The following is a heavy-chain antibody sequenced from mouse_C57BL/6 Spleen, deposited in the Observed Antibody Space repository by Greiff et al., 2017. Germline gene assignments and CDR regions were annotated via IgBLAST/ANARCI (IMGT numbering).Heavy chain of an antibody. Sequence: VQLQQSGAELARPGASVKLSCKASGYTFTSYGISWVKQRTGQGLEWIGEIYPRSGNTYYNEKFKGKATLTADKSSSTAYMELRSLTSEDSAVXFCARRDYDYDAWFAYWGQGTLVTVSA. J-gene: IGHJ3*01. CDR2: IYPRSGNT. CDR1: GYTFTSYG. V-gene: IGHV1-81*01. D-gene: IGHD2-4*01. CDR3: ARRDYDYDAWFAY.